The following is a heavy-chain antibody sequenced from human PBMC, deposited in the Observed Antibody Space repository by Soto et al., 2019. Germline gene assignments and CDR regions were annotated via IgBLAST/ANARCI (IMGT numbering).Heavy chain of an antibody. V-gene: IGHV4-39*01. J-gene: IGHJ4*02. Sequence: PSETLSLTCTVSGGSISSSSYYWGWIRQPPGKGLEWIGSIYYSGSTYYNPSLKSRVTISVDTSKNQFSLKLSSVTAADTAVYYCACQGMFGIAAAGTIDYWGQGTLVTVSS. CDR1: GGSISSSSYY. CDR3: ACQGMFGIAAAGTIDY. D-gene: IGHD6-13*01. CDR2: IYYSGST.